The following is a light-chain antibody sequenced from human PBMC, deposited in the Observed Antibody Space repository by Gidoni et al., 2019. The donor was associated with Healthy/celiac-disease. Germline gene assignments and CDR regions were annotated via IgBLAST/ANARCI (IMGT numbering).Light chain of an antibody. CDR2: AAS. Sequence: DIQMTQSPSSLSASVGDRVTITCRASQSISSYLNWYQQKPGKAPKLLIYAASSLQSGVPSRFSGSGSGTDFTLTISRLQPEDFATYYCQQSYSTPQVTFXGXTKVEIK. J-gene: IGKJ4*01. CDR3: QQSYSTPQVT. V-gene: IGKV1-39*01. CDR1: QSISSY.